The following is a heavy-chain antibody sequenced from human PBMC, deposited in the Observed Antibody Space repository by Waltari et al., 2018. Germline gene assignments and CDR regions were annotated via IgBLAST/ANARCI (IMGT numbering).Heavy chain of an antibody. CDR1: GGSFSGYY. J-gene: IGHJ4*02. V-gene: IGHV4-34*01. CDR3: ARGMTTVWYYFDY. D-gene: IGHD4-17*01. Sequence: QVQLQQWGAGLLKPSETLSLTCAVYGGSFSGYYWSWIRQPPGKGLEWFGEINHVGSTNYNPPIKGRFTISVDTSKNQFSLKLSSVTAADTAVYYCARGMTTVWYYFDYWGQGTLVTVSS. CDR2: INHVGST.